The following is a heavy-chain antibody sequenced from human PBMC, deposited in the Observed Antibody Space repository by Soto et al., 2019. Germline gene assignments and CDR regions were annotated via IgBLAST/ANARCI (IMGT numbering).Heavy chain of an antibody. CDR3: ARIDRELRELLNVFDV. V-gene: IGHV3-30*01. CDR1: GFTFNRYS. Sequence: PGGSLRLSCAASGFTFNRYSIHWVHQAPGKGLEWVAAMSHNENNKFYADSVKGRFTLSRDNSKTTVYLQMDSLRAEDTAVYYCARIDRELRELLNVFDVWGQGTMVTVSS. D-gene: IGHD1-7*01. CDR2: MSHNENNK. J-gene: IGHJ3*01.